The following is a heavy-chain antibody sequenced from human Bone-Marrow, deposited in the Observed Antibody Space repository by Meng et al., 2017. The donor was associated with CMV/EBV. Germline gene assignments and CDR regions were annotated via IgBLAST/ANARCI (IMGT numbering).Heavy chain of an antibody. CDR2: IKSKTDGGTT. Sequence: GGSLRLSCAASGITFTFSNSWMSWVRQAPGKGLEWVGRIKSKTDGGTTDYAAPVKGRFTISRDDSKNTLYLQMNSLKTEETAVYYCTTTNDWGQGTLVTVSS. CDR1: GITFTFSNSW. V-gene: IGHV3-15*01. CDR3: TTTND. D-gene: IGHD2-8*01. J-gene: IGHJ4*02.